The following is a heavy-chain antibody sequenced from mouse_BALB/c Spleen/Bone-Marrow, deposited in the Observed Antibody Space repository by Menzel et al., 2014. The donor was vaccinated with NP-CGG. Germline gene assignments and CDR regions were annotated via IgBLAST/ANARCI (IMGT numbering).Heavy chain of an antibody. CDR1: GFTFTDYY. CDR3: ARDNGSSPSHWFFNV. J-gene: IGHJ1*01. CDR2: IRNEANGYTT. V-gene: IGHV7-3*02. Sequence: EVKVVESGGGLVQPGGSLRLSCATSGFTFTDYYMTWVRQPSGKALEWLSFIRNEANGYTTEYSASVKGRFTISRDNSQSILYLQMNTLRPEDSATYYCARDNGSSPSHWFFNVWGAGTTVTVSS. D-gene: IGHD1-1*01.